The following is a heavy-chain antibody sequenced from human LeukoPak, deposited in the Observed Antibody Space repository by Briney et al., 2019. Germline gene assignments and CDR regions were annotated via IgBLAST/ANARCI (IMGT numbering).Heavy chain of an antibody. CDR1: GFTFRGYE. J-gene: IGHJ4*02. D-gene: IGHD2-15*01. V-gene: IGHV3-48*03. Sequence: GGSLRLSCAASGFTFRGYEMSWVRQAPGKGLEWVSFISSNGNTIYYADSVKGRFTISRDNANNSLFLHMNSLRAEDTAVYYCARYTFSGSGKVPTFPILRATPDYWGQGTLVTVSS. CDR3: ARYTFSGSGKVPTFPILRATPDY. CDR2: ISSNGNTI.